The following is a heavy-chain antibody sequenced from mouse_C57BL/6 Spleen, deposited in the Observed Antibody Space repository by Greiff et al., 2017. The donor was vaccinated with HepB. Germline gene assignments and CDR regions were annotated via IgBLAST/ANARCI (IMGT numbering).Heavy chain of an antibody. J-gene: IGHJ4*01. Sequence: VHVKQSGPVLVKPGASVKMSCKASGYTFTDYYMNWVKQSHGKSLEWIGVINPYNGGTSYNQKFKGKATLTVDKSSSTAYMELNSLTSEDSAVYYCARERDGNYYYAMDYWGQGTSVTVSS. D-gene: IGHD2-1*01. CDR3: ARERDGNYYYAMDY. V-gene: IGHV1-19*01. CDR2: INPYNGGT. CDR1: GYTFTDYY.